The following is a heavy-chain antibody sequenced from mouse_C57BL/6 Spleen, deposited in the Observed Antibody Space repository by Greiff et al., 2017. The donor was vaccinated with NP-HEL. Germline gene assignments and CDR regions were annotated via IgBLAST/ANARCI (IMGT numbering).Heavy chain of an antibody. D-gene: IGHD1-1*01. CDR3: AREFYYYGSSLYYFDY. Sequence: VQGVESGPGLVQPSQSLSITCTVSGFSLTSYGVHWVRQSPGKGLEWLGVIWSGGSTDYNAAFISRLSISKDNSKSQVFFKMNSLQADDTAIYYCAREFYYYGSSLYYFDYWGQGTTLTVSS. CDR1: GFSLTSYG. CDR2: IWSGGST. J-gene: IGHJ2*01. V-gene: IGHV2-2*01.